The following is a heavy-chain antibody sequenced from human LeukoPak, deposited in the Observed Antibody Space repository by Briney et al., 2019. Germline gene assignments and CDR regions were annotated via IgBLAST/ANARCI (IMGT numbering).Heavy chain of an antibody. J-gene: IGHJ4*02. CDR3: VRSLDY. CDR2: IAGSDGFT. Sequence: QAGGSLRLSCAASGFTFSSSAMNWVRQAPGKGLEWVSVIAGSDGFTQYADSVKGRFTISRDNSKNTVYLQMNRLRVEDTALYYCVRSLDYWGQGTLVTVSS. V-gene: IGHV3-23*01. CDR1: GFTFSSSA.